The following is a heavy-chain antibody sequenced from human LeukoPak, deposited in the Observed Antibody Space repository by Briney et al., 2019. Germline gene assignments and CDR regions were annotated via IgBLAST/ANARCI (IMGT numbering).Heavy chain of an antibody. D-gene: IGHD3-22*01. J-gene: IGHJ4*02. V-gene: IGHV3-30-3*01. CDR2: ISYDGSNK. CDR1: GFTFSSYA. CDR3: ARDQDYDSSGYLAVN. Sequence: GGSLRLSCAASGFTFSSYAMHWVRQAPGKGLEWVAVISYDGSNKYYADSVKGRFTIFRDNSKSTLYLQMNSLRAEDTAVYYCARDQDYDSSGYLAVNWGQGTLVTVSS.